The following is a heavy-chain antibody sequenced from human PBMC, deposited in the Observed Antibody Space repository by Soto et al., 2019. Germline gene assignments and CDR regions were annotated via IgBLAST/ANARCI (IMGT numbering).Heavy chain of an antibody. D-gene: IGHD3-16*01. CDR3: ARVAFGPIDY. Sequence: SETLSLTCTVSGGSISSGGYYWSWIRQHPGKGLEWIGYIYYSGSTYYNPSLKSRVTISIDTSKNQFSLKLTSVTSADTAVYFCARVAFGPIDYWGQGTLVTVSS. V-gene: IGHV4-31*03. J-gene: IGHJ4*02. CDR2: IYYSGST. CDR1: GGSISSGGYY.